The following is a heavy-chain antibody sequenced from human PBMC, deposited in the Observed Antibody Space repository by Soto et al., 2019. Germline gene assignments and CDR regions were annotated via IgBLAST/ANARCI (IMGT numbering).Heavy chain of an antibody. D-gene: IGHD2-2*02. J-gene: IGHJ5*02. CDR2: IYYSGST. CDR1: GGSISSSSYY. Sequence: SETLSLTCTVSGGSISSSSYYWGWIRQPPGKGLEWIGSIYYSGSTYYNPSLKSRVTISVDTSKNQSSLKLSSVTAADTAVYYCARRGYCSSTSCYRGWFDPWGQGTLVTVSS. V-gene: IGHV4-39*01. CDR3: ARRGYCSSTSCYRGWFDP.